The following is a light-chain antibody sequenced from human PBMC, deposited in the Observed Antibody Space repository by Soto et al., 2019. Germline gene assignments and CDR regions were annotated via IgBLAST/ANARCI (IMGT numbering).Light chain of an antibody. CDR3: QQYSDWPLT. CDR2: GAS. J-gene: IGKJ4*01. Sequence: EIVMTQSPATLSVSPGERATLSCRASQTLYNNLAWYQRKLGQAPRLLIYGASARATDIPARCSGSGSGTEFTLTISGLQSEDFAIYYCQQYSDWPLTFGGGTKVEIK. V-gene: IGKV3-15*01. CDR1: QTLYNN.